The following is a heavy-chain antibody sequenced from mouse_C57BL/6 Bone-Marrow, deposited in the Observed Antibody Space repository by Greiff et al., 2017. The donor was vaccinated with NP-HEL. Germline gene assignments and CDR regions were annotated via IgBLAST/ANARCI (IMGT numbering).Heavy chain of an antibody. V-gene: IGHV6-3*01. D-gene: IGHD1-1*01. CDR2: IRLKSDNYAT. CDR1: GFTFSNYW. Sequence: EVQRVESGGGLVQPGGSMKLSCVASGFTFSNYWMNWVRQSPEKGLEWVAQIRLKSDNYATPYVESVLGRFNISCDDSKSSVYLKMKNLRAEDTGIDYCTGTTVVAKGDWDFDGWGTATTVTVAS. J-gene: IGHJ1*03. CDR3: TGTTVVAKGDWDFDG.